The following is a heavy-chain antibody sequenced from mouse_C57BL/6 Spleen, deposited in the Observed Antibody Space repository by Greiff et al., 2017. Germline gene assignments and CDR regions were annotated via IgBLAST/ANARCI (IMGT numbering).Heavy chain of an antibody. V-gene: IGHV14-4*01. Sequence: EVQLQQSGAELVRPGASVKLSCTASGFNIKDDYMHWVKQRPEQGLEWIGWMDPENGDTEYASKFQGKATITADTSSNTAYLQLSSLTSEDTAVYYCTTYYDYDVAYWGQGTLVTVSA. D-gene: IGHD2-4*01. CDR3: TTYYDYDVAY. CDR2: MDPENGDT. CDR1: GFNIKDDY. J-gene: IGHJ3*01.